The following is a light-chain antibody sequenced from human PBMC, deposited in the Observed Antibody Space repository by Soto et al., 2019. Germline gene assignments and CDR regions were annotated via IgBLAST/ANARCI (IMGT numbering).Light chain of an antibody. V-gene: IGKV3-15*01. CDR2: SVS. CDR3: QQYYTYPWT. J-gene: IGKJ1*01. Sequence: EIVMTQSPATLSVSLGERTTLSCRASQSVSSNLAWYQQKPGQAPRLLIYSVSTRATGIPARFSGSGSGTEFTLTISSLQSEDFATYYCQQYYTYPWTFGQGTKVDI. CDR1: QSVSSN.